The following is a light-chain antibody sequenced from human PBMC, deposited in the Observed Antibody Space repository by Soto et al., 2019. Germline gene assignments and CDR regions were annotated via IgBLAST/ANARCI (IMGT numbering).Light chain of an antibody. J-gene: IGKJ4*01. Sequence: DIVMTQSPDSLAVSLGERATINCKSSQSVLYSSNNKNYLAWYQQKPGQPPKLLIYWASTRESGVPDRFSGSGSGTDFPLTISCLQAEDVAVYYCQQYYSPLTFGGGTKVEIK. CDR3: QQYYSPLT. CDR1: QSVLYSSNNKNY. V-gene: IGKV4-1*01. CDR2: WAS.